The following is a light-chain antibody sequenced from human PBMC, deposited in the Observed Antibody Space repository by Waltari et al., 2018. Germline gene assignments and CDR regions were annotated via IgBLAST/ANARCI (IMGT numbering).Light chain of an antibody. J-gene: IGLJ2*01. CDR2: GND. CDR3: IAWDDSLNGAV. V-gene: IGLV1-44*01. CDR1: SSNVGSHR. Sequence: QSVLTQSPSASGTPGQRVTISCSGSSSNVGSHRVNWYQQFPGTAPKLLIYGNDQRPSGVPDRCSGSKSGTSASLAISGLQSEDEADYYCIAWDDSLNGAVFGGGTKLTVL.